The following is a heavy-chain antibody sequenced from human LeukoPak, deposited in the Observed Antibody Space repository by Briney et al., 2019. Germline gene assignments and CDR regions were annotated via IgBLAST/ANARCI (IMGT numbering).Heavy chain of an antibody. V-gene: IGHV3-21*01. J-gene: IGHJ4*02. Sequence: GGSLRLSCEACGFTFSSYSMNWVRQAPGKGRGGVSSISSSSTYIYYADSVKGRFTISRDSAKNSLYRQMNSLRAEDTAVYYCAREAERGYSSSYYGYYFDYWGQGALVTVSS. CDR2: ISSSSTYI. D-gene: IGHD3-22*01. CDR1: GFTFSSYS. CDR3: AREAERGYSSSYYGYYFDY.